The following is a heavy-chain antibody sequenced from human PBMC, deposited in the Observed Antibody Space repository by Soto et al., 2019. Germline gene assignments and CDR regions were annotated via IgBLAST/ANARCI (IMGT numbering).Heavy chain of an antibody. J-gene: IGHJ4*02. CDR3: AREGRNGYTLYFDY. V-gene: IGHV1-69*01. D-gene: IGHD5-12*01. CDR2: IIPIFGTA. CDR1: GGTFSSYA. Sequence: QVQLVQSGAEVKKPGSSVKVSCKASGGTFSSYAISWVRQAPGQGLEWMGGIIPIFGTANYAQKFQGRVTITADESTSTAYMELSSLRSEETAVYYCAREGRNGYTLYFDYWGQGTLVTVSS.